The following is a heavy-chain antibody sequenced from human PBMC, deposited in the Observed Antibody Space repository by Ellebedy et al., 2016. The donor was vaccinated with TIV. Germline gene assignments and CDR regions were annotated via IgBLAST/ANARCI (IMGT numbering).Heavy chain of an antibody. D-gene: IGHD2-2*02. CDR1: GYTFNSHS. V-gene: IGHV1-18*01. CDR2: ISTYSGIT. J-gene: IGHJ4*02. CDR3: GRDSLGYTSLTDF. Sequence: ASVKVSXKASGYTFNSHSISWVRQAPGQGLEWVGWISTYSGITNYTQKVQGRVPLTTDTSTSTAYLELRSLRSDDTAVYYCGRDSLGYTSLTDFWGQGTLVIVSS.